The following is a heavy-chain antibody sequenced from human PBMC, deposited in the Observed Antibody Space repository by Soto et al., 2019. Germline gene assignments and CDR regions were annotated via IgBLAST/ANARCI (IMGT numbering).Heavy chain of an antibody. CDR2: ISAYNGNT. V-gene: IGHV1-18*01. D-gene: IGHD3-3*01. J-gene: IGHJ5*02. CDR1: GYTFTSYG. Sequence: QVQLVQSGAEVKKPRASVKVSCKASGYTFTSYGISWVRQAPGQGLEWMGWISAYNGNTNYAQKLQGRVTMTTDTSTSTAYMELRSLRSDDTAVYYCARDRWAIFGVVTLNWFDPWGQGTLVTVSS. CDR3: ARDRWAIFGVVTLNWFDP.